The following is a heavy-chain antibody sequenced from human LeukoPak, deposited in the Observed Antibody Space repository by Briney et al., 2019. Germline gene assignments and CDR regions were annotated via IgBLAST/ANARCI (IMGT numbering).Heavy chain of an antibody. CDR1: GGSFSGYY. D-gene: IGHD6-25*01. J-gene: IGHJ5*02. Sequence: PSETLSLTCAVYGGSFSGYYWSWIRQPPGKGLEWIGEINHSGSTNYNPSLKSRVTISVDTSKNQFSLKLSSVTAADTAVYYCARKGRQRLSTWGQGTLVTVSS. CDR2: INHSGST. V-gene: IGHV4-34*01. CDR3: ARKGRQRLST.